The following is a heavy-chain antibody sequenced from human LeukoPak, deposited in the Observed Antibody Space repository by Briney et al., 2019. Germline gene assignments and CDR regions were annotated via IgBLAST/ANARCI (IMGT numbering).Heavy chain of an antibody. CDR2: INAYGSST. D-gene: IGHD3-22*01. Sequence: GGSLRLSCAASGFTFSTYWMHWVRQAPGKGLVWVSRINAYGSSTNYADSVKGRFTISRDNAKNSLYLQMNSLRAEDTAVYYCARDDSSGYYYVDYWGQETLVTVSS. CDR3: ARDDSSGYYYVDY. CDR1: GFTFSTYW. J-gene: IGHJ4*02. V-gene: IGHV3-74*01.